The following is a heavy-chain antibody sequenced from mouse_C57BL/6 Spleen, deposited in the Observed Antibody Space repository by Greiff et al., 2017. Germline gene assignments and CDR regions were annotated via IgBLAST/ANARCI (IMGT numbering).Heavy chain of an antibody. CDR3: ARRASYYGGSYDY. J-gene: IGHJ2*01. Sequence: VQLVESGAELVKPGASVKISCKASGYAFSSYWMNWVKQRPGKGLEWIGQIYPGDGDTNYNGKFKGKATLTADKSSSTAYMQLSSLTSEDSAVYFCARRASYYGGSYDYWGQGTTLTVSS. CDR2: IYPGDGDT. D-gene: IGHD1-1*01. CDR1: GYAFSSYW. V-gene: IGHV1-80*01.